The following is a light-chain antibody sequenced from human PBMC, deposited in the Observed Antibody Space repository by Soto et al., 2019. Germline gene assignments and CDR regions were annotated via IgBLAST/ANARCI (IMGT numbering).Light chain of an antibody. Sequence: QLVLTQSSSASASLGSSVKLTCTLSSGHSSYIIAWHQQQPGKAPRYLMKLEGSGSYNKGSGVPDRFSGSSSGADRYLTISNLLFEDEADYYCETWDSNIHWVFGGGTTLTVL. CDR2: LEGSGSY. V-gene: IGLV4-60*02. CDR3: ETWDSNIHWV. J-gene: IGLJ3*02. CDR1: SGHSSYI.